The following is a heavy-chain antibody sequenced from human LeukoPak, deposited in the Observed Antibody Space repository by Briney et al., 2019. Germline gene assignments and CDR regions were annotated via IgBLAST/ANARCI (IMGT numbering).Heavy chain of an antibody. CDR2: ISAYNGNT. D-gene: IGHD3-10*01. CDR3: ARALWFGESTPAGY. V-gene: IGHV1-18*01. J-gene: IGHJ4*02. CDR1: GYTFTSYG. Sequence: ASVKVSCKASGYTFTSYGISWVRQAPGQGLEWMGWISAYNGNTNYAQKLQGRVTMTTDTPTSTAYMELRSLRSDDTAVYYCARALWFGESTPAGYWGQGTLVTVSS.